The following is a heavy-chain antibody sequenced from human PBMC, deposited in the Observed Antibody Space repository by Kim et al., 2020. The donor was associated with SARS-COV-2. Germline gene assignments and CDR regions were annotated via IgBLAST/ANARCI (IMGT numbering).Heavy chain of an antibody. CDR3: TRSYYYGSGSPKGPFDY. D-gene: IGHD3-10*01. J-gene: IGHJ4*02. Sequence: VKGRFTISRDDSKSIAYLQMNSLKTEDTAVYYCTRSYYYGSGSPKGPFDYWGQGTLVTVSS. V-gene: IGHV3-49*02.